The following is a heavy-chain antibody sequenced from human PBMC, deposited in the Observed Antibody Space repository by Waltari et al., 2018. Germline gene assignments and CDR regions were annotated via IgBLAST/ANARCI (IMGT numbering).Heavy chain of an antibody. CDR1: GFTFGDYA. J-gene: IGHJ4*02. D-gene: IGHD1-26*01. CDR2: ISHSGKSI. V-gene: IGHV3-21*02. Sequence: EVKLVQSGGGLVQPGGSLRLSCAASGFTFGDYAIHWVRQAPGKGLEWVSSISHSGKSIYSPDSVRGRFTISRDNAKNSLSLQMSSLRAEDTAVYYCTRSLVGTIASLDVWGRGVLVTVSS. CDR3: TRSLVGTIASLDV.